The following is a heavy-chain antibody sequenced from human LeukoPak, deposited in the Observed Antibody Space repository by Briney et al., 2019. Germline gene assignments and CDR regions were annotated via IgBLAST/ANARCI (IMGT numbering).Heavy chain of an antibody. J-gene: IGHJ4*02. Sequence: GGSLRLSCAASGFTFSSYDMHWVRQATGKGLEWVSAIGTAGDTYYLGSVKGRFTISRDNAKNSLYLQMSSLRAGDMAVYYCARGGRGSSWFEYWGQGTLVTVSS. V-gene: IGHV3-13*01. CDR1: GFTFSSYD. CDR2: IGTAGDT. D-gene: IGHD6-13*01. CDR3: ARGGRGSSWFEY.